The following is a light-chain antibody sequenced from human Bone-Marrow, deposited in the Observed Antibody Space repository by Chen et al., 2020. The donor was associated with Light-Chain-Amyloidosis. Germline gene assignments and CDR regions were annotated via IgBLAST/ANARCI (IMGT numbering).Light chain of an antibody. CDR2: EVS. CDR3: SSYSSGRTLVI. CDR1: SSDVGSYNR. Sequence: QSALTHPPSVSGSPGQSVTISCTGASSDVGSYNRVSWYQQPPGPVPKLVIYEVSNRPSGVPDRFSASKSGNTASLTISGLQADDEADYYCSSYSSGRTLVIFGGGTKLTVL. J-gene: IGLJ2*01. V-gene: IGLV2-18*02.